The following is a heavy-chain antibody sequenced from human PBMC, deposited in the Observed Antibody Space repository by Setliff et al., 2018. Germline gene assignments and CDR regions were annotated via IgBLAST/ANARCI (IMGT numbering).Heavy chain of an antibody. D-gene: IGHD1-26*01. CDR2: IYPGDSDT. Sequence: PGESLKISCKGSGYTFTNYWIGWVRQMPGKGLEWMGIIYPGDSDTRYSPSFKGQVTISADKSISTAYLQWSSLKASDTAIYYCARVGPLTDDAFDIWGQGTMVTVSS. CDR1: GYTFTNYW. V-gene: IGHV5-51*01. CDR3: ARVGPLTDDAFDI. J-gene: IGHJ3*02.